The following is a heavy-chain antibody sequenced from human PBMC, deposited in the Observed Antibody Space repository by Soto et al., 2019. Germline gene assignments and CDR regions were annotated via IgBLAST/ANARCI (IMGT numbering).Heavy chain of an antibody. CDR2: ISSSGSTK. V-gene: IGHV3-48*03. Sequence: PGGSLRLSCAASGFTFISNEMNWVRQAPGKGLEWISYISSSGSTKYYADSVKGRFTISRDNAKNSLFLQMNSLTVEDRAVYYCARGYTGGWSRGGYFDYWGLGALVTVSS. CDR3: ARGYTGGWSRGGYFDY. D-gene: IGHD6-19*01. J-gene: IGHJ4*02. CDR1: GFTFISNE.